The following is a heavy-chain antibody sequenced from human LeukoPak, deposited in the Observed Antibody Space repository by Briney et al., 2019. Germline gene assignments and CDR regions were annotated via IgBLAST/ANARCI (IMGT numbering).Heavy chain of an antibody. Sequence: ASVKVSCKASGYTFTDYYIHWVRQAPGQGLEWMGWINPNSGRTNSAQKFQGRVTMTRDTSTSTSYMELSRLTSDDTAVYYSARIYGSGSYYDYWGQGTLVTVSS. CDR2: INPNSGRT. CDR3: ARIYGSGSYYDY. V-gene: IGHV1-2*02. J-gene: IGHJ4*02. CDR1: GYTFTDYY. D-gene: IGHD3-10*01.